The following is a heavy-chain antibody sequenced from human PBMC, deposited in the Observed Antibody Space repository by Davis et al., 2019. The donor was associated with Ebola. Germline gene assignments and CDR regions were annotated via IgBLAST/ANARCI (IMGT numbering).Heavy chain of an antibody. CDR2: INHSGST. D-gene: IGHD2-21*01. CDR1: GGSIISSSSY. J-gene: IGHJ2*01. CDR3: VRTVLIVIPSTVRYFDL. V-gene: IGHV4-39*07. Sequence: MPSETLSLTCTVSGGSIISSSSYWGWIRQPPGKGLEWIGEINHSGSTNYNPSLKSRVTISIDTSKNQFSLKLSSVTAADTAIYYCVRTVLIVIPSTVRYFDLWGRGTLVTVSS.